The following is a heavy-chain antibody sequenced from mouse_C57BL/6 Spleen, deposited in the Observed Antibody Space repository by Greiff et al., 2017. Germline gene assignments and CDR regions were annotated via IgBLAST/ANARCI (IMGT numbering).Heavy chain of an antibody. CDR2: INPYNGGT. CDR3: ARGEILLRFDY. Sequence: EVQLQQSGPVLVKPGASVKMSCKASGYTFTDYYMNWVKQSHGKSLEWIGVINPYNGGTSYNQKFKGKATLTVDKSSSTAYMELNSLTSEDSAVYYCARGEILLRFDYWGQGTTLTVSS. V-gene: IGHV1-19*01. D-gene: IGHD1-1*01. J-gene: IGHJ2*01. CDR1: GYTFTDYY.